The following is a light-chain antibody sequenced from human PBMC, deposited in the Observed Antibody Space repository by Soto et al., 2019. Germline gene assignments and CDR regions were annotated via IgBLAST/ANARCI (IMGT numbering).Light chain of an antibody. J-gene: IGKJ1*01. V-gene: IGKV3-20*01. Sequence: EIVLTPSPGTLSLSPGERATLSCRASQSVSSSYLAWYQQKPGHAPRLLIYAASSRATGIPDRFSGSGSGTDFTLTISRLEPEDFAVYYCQQYGSSHWTFGQGTKVEIK. CDR1: QSVSSSY. CDR3: QQYGSSHWT. CDR2: AAS.